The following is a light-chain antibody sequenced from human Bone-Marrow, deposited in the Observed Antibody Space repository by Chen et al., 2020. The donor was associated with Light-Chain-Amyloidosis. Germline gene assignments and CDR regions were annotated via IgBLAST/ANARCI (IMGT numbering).Light chain of an antibody. CDR2: GAS. CDR1: QSVASSY. V-gene: IGKV3-20*01. CDR3: QHYRA. Sequence: EIVLTQSPDTLSLSPGERASLSCRASQSVASSYLAWYQQKPGQAPRLLISGASTRATGIPDRFSGSESGTDFTLTISRLEPEDSAVYFCQHYRAFGLVTRVEIK. J-gene: IGKJ1*01.